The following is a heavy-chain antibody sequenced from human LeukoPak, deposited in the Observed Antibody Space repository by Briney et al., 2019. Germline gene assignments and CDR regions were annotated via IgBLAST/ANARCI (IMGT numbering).Heavy chain of an antibody. CDR1: GGSISSYY. V-gene: IGHV4-59*01. D-gene: IGHD5-18*01. CDR3: ARELDTAMAVDY. Sequence: SETLSLTCTVSGGSISSYYWSWIRQPSGKGLEWIGYIYYSGSTNYNPSLKSRVTISVDTSKNQFSLKLSSVTAADTAVYYCARELDTAMAVDYWGQGTLVTVSS. CDR2: IYYSGST. J-gene: IGHJ4*02.